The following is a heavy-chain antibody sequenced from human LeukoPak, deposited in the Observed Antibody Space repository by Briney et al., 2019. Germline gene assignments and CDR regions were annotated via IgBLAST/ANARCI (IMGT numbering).Heavy chain of an antibody. CDR3: ANEIRPNDY. J-gene: IGHJ4*02. D-gene: IGHD4-17*01. V-gene: IGHV3-23*01. CDR2: ISGSGAST. CDR1: GFTFSTNA. Sequence: GGSLRLSCLTSGFTFSTNAMSWVRQAPGKGLEWISGISGSGASTYYADSVTGRFTISRDNSRNTLYLQMNSLRAEDTAVYYCANEIRPNDYWGQGTLVTVSS.